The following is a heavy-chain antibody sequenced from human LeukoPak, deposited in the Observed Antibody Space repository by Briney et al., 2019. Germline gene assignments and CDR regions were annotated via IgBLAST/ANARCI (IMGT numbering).Heavy chain of an antibody. CDR3: ARRRGRIAAAAAPWYFDL. CDR2: INHSGST. Sequence: SETLSLTCAVYGGSFSGYYWSWIRQPPGKGLEWIGEINHSGSTNYNPSLKSRVTISVDTPKNQFSLKLSSVTAADTAVYYCARRRGRIAAAAAPWYFDLWGRGTLVTVSS. CDR1: GGSFSGYY. V-gene: IGHV4-34*01. D-gene: IGHD6-13*01. J-gene: IGHJ2*01.